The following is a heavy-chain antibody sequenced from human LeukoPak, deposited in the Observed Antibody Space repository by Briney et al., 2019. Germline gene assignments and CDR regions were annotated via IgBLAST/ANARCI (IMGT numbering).Heavy chain of an antibody. V-gene: IGHV3-7*01. CDR1: GFTFTDYW. Sequence: GGSLRLSCAASGFTFTDYWMTWVRQVPRQGLERVANIQRGGSESYYVDSVKGRFTISRENAKNSLYLQMDSLRVEDTAVYYCARVGTWELQRVFDYWGQGTPVTVSS. CDR3: ARVGTWELQRVFDY. CDR2: IQRGGSES. D-gene: IGHD1-26*01. J-gene: IGHJ4*02.